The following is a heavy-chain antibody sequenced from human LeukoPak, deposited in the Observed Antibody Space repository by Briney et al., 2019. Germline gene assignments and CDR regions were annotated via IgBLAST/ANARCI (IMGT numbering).Heavy chain of an antibody. CDR1: GFXFSSYW. D-gene: IGHD3-16*01. CDR3: ARVNVCPRCHFDY. V-gene: IGHV3-74*01. Sequence: GSLRLSCAASGFXFSSYWMHWVRQAPGKGLVWVSRISTDGSSAIYADSVKGRFTISRDNAKNTLYLQMNSLRAEDTAVYYCARVNVCPRCHFDYWGQGTLVTVSS. CDR2: ISTDGSSA. J-gene: IGHJ4*02.